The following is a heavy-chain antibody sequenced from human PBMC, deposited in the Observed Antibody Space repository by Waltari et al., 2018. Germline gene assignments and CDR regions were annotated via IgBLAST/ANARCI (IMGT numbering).Heavy chain of an antibody. CDR3: ARGQGNPVDHNKNWCDP. CDR1: GYTFTSYD. J-gene: IGHJ5*02. V-gene: IGHV1-8*01. CDR2: MNHNRGNT. Sequence: QVQLVQSGAEVKKPGASVKVSCTASGYTFTSYDINWVRQATGQGLEWMGGMNHNRGNTGYEQKLQGRVNMTRNTSISTAYMELSSLRSEDTAVYYCARGQGNPVDHNKNWCDPWGQGTLVTVSS. D-gene: IGHD1-1*01.